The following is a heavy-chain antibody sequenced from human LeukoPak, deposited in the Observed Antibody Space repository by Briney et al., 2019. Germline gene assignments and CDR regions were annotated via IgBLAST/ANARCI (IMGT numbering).Heavy chain of an antibody. J-gene: IGHJ4*02. CDR3: ARGGYYGSGSYSFDY. CDR2: IIPIFGTA. Sequence: SVKVSCKASGGTFSSYAIGWVRQAPGQGLEWMGGIIPIFGTANYAQKFQGRVTITADESTSTAYMELSSLRSEDTAVYYCARGGYYGSGSYSFDYWGQGTLVTVSS. V-gene: IGHV1-69*13. D-gene: IGHD3-10*01. CDR1: GGTFSSYA.